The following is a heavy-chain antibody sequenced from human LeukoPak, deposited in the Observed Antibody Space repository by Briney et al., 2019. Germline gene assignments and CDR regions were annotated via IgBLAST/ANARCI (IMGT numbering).Heavy chain of an antibody. D-gene: IGHD3-16*02. V-gene: IGHV5-10-1*01. CDR3: ARAGLGELSSPDY. Sequence: HGESLRISCKGSGYSFTSYWISWVRQMPGKGLEWMGRIDPSDSYINYSPSFQGHVTISADKSISTAYLQWSSLKASDIAMYYCARAGLGELSSPDYWGQGTLVTVSS. CDR2: IDPSDSYI. CDR1: GYSFTSYW. J-gene: IGHJ4*02.